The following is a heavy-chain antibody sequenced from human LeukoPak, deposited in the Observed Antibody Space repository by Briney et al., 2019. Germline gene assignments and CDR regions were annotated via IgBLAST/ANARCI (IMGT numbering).Heavy chain of an antibody. D-gene: IGHD4-17*01. CDR1: GGSFSGYY. J-gene: IGHJ4*02. V-gene: IGHV4-34*01. Sequence: PSETLSLTCAVYGGSFSGYYWSWLRQPPGKGLEWIGEINHSGSKNYNASLKSRVTISVDTSKNLFSLKLSSVTAADTSVYYCARGFGDYGANGGEEYDYWGQGTLVTVSS. CDR3: ARGFGDYGANGGEEYDY. CDR2: INHSGSK.